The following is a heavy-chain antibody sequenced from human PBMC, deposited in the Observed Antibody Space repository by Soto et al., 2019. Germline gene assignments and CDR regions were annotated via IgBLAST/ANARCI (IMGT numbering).Heavy chain of an antibody. CDR3: ARDLDFWSGYQNRFDY. Sequence: QVQLVQSGAEVKKPGASVKVSCKASGYTFTSYAMHWVRQAPGQRLEWMGWINAGNGNTKYSQKFQGRVTITRDTSASTAYRELSSLRSEDTAVYYCARDLDFWSGYQNRFDYWGQGTLVTVSS. CDR1: GYTFTSYA. J-gene: IGHJ4*02. D-gene: IGHD3-3*01. CDR2: INAGNGNT. V-gene: IGHV1-3*01.